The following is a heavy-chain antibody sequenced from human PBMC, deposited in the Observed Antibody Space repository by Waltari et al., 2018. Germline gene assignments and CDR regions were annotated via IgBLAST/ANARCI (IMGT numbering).Heavy chain of an antibody. Sequence: QVQLQQWGAGLLKPSETLSLTCAVYGGSFSGYYWSWIRQPPGKGLEWIGEINHSGSTNYNPSLKSRVTISGDTSKNQFSLKLSSVTAADTAVYYCARARDCTGGVCVRWFDPWGQGTLVTVSS. CDR1: GGSFSGYY. J-gene: IGHJ5*02. CDR2: INHSGST. D-gene: IGHD2-8*02. V-gene: IGHV4-34*01. CDR3: ARARDCTGGVCVRWFDP.